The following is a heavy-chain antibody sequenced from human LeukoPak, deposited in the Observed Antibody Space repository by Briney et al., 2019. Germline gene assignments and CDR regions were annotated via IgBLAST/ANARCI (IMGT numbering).Heavy chain of an antibody. CDR2: ISAYNGNA. J-gene: IGHJ6*03. Sequence: ASVKVSCKASGGTFSSYAISWVRQVPGQGLEWMGWISAYNGNANYAQKLQGRVTMTTDTSTSTAYMELRSLRSDDTAVYYCARVRIAVAGTRVSGYYYYMDAWGKGTTVTVSS. D-gene: IGHD6-19*01. CDR1: GGTFSSYA. V-gene: IGHV1-18*01. CDR3: ARVRIAVAGTRVSGYYYYMDA.